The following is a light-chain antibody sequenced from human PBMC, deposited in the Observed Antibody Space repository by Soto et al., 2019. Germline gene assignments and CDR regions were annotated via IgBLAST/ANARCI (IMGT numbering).Light chain of an antibody. CDR1: SSDVGGYNY. J-gene: IGLJ1*01. Sequence: QSVLTQPASVSGSPGQSITISCTGTSSDVGGYNYVSWYQQHPGKAPKLIIYEVSNRPSGVSNRFSGSKSGNTASLTISGLQAEDEAVYYCNSYTSKSTGVFGTGTKLTVL. CDR3: NSYTSKSTGV. V-gene: IGLV2-14*01. CDR2: EVS.